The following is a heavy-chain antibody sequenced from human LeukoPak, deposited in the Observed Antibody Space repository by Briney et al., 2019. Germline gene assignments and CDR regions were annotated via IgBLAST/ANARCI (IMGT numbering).Heavy chain of an antibody. CDR1: GFTLSSYS. J-gene: IGHJ6*02. V-gene: IGHV3-48*02. Sequence: GGSLRLSCAASGFTLSSYSMNWVRQAPGKGLEWVSYISSSSTIYYADSVKGRFTISRDNAKNSLYLQMNSLRDEDTAVYYCAREQQKLLWFGELSGYGMDVWGQGTTVTVSS. D-gene: IGHD3-10*01. CDR2: ISSSSTI. CDR3: AREQQKLLWFGELSGYGMDV.